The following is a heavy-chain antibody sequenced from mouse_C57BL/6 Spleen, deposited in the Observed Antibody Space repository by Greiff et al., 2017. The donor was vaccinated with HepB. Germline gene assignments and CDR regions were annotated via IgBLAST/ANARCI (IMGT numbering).Heavy chain of an antibody. Sequence: EVHLVESGEGLVKPGGSLKLSCAASGFTFSSYAMSWVRQTPEKRLEWVAYISSGGDYIYYADTVKGRFTISRDNARNTLYLQMSSLKSEDTAMYYCTRADYGSREGYFDVWGTGTTVTVSS. CDR3: TRADYGSREGYFDV. D-gene: IGHD1-1*01. V-gene: IGHV5-9-1*02. CDR1: GFTFSSYA. J-gene: IGHJ1*03. CDR2: ISSGGDYI.